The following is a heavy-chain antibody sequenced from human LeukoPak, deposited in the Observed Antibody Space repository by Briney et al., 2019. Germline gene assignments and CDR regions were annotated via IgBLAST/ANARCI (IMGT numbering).Heavy chain of an antibody. Sequence: GGSLRLSCAVSGFTFSSKYMSWVRQAPGKGLEWVSVIFSGDKTYYADSVKGRFTISRDNSKNTLYLQMNSLRVEDTVVYYCARSPWGDSSGPYYFDYWGQGTLVTVSS. V-gene: IGHV3-53*01. CDR2: IFSGDKT. D-gene: IGHD6-25*01. J-gene: IGHJ4*02. CDR1: GFTFSSKY. CDR3: ARSPWGDSSGPYYFDY.